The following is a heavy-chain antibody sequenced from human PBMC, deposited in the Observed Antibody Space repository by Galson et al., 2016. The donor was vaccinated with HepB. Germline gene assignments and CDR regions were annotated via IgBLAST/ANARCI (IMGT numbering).Heavy chain of an antibody. CDR3: AKSGEVGTICRVDDY. CDR2: IWYDATKK. J-gene: IGHJ4*02. D-gene: IGHD1-26*01. Sequence: SLRLSCAASGFTISPYGMHWVRQAPGKGLEWVAFIWYDATKKYYADAVKGRFTISRDNSKSNLYLQMTSLTVEDTAIYYCAKSGEVGTICRVDDYWGQGALFTVSS. V-gene: IGHV3-33*06. CDR1: GFTISPYG.